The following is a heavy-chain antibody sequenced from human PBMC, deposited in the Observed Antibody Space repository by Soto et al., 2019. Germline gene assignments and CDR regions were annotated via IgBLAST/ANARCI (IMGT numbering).Heavy chain of an antibody. D-gene: IGHD3-3*01. CDR3: AADWSNRPFDF. Sequence: QMQLVQSGPEVKKPGTSVKVSCKASGFTLTSADVQWVRQTRGQRLEWIGWIVGGSGSTNYAQQFQGRLAITRDMSTSTVYMELSSLRSEDTAVCYCAADWSNRPFDFWGQGTLVTVSS. CDR1: GFTLTSAD. V-gene: IGHV1-58*01. CDR2: IVGGSGST. J-gene: IGHJ4*02.